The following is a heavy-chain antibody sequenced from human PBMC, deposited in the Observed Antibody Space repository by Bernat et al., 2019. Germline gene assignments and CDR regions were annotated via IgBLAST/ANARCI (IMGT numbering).Heavy chain of an antibody. V-gene: IGHV3-30*18. J-gene: IGHJ2*01. CDR2: VSFDGTTT. Sequence: QVQLVESGGGVVQPGGSLRLSCAASGFTFSTYGMSWVRQAPGNGLEWVAIVSFDGTTTFHADSVKGRFTISRDNSKKTLFLQMNSLRIEDTAVYYCAKEGVAVYSGWYFNLWGRGALVTVSS. D-gene: IGHD2-21*01. CDR3: AKEGVAVYSGWYFNL. CDR1: GFTFSTYG.